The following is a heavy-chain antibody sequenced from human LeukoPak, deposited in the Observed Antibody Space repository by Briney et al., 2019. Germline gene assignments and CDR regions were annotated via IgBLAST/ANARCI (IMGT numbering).Heavy chain of an antibody. CDR3: ARGSSSWYEFDY. CDR1: GGSISSSSYY. J-gene: IGHJ4*02. CDR2: IYYSGST. D-gene: IGHD6-13*01. Sequence: SETLSLTCTVSGGSISSSSYYWGWIRQPPGKGLEWIGSIYYSGSTYYNPSLKSRVTISVDTSKNQFSLKLSSVTAADTAVYYCARGSSSWYEFDYWGQGTLVTVSS. V-gene: IGHV4-39*07.